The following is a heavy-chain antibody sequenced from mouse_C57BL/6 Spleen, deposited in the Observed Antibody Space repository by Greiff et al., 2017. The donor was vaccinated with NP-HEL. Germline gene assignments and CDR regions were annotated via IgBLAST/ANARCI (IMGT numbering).Heavy chain of an antibody. Sequence: QVHVKQSGAELVRPGASVTLSCKASGYTFTDYEMHWVKQTPVHGLEWIGAIDPETGGTAYNQKFKGKAILTADTSSSTAYMELRSLTSEDSAVYYCTRSPNWNYFDDWGQGTTLTVAS. J-gene: IGHJ2*01. CDR1: GYTFTDYE. D-gene: IGHD4-1*01. CDR2: IDPETGGT. V-gene: IGHV1-15*01. CDR3: TRSPNWNYFDD.